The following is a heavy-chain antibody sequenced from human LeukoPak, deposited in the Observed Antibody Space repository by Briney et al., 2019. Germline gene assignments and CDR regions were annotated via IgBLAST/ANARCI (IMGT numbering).Heavy chain of an antibody. J-gene: IGHJ1*01. CDR2: IIPIFGTA. CDR1: GGTFSSYA. Sequence: SVKVSCKASGGTFSSYAISWVRQAPGQGLEWMGGIIPIFGTANYAQKFQGRVTITADESTSTAYMELSSLRSEDTAVYYCERGAGGTRYYDFWSGYYTGFQHWGQGTLVTVSS. D-gene: IGHD3-3*01. V-gene: IGHV1-69*01. CDR3: ERGAGGTRYYDFWSGYYTGFQH.